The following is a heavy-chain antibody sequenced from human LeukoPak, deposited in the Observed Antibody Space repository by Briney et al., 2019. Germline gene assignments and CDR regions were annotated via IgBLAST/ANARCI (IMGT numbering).Heavy chain of an antibody. CDR1: GFTFSSYW. CDR2: IKQDGSEK. J-gene: IGHJ3*02. CDR3: ARDVNRWELLRGYDAFDI. D-gene: IGHD1-26*01. V-gene: IGHV3-7*01. Sequence: TGGSLRLSCAASGFTFSSYWMSWVRQAPGKGLEWVANIKQDGSEKYYVDSVKGRFTISRDNAKNSLYLQMNSLRAEDTAVYYCARDVNRWELLRGYDAFDIWGQGTMVTVSS.